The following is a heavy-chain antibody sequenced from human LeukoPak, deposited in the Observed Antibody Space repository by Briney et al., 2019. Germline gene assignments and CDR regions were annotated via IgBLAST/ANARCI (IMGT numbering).Heavy chain of an antibody. D-gene: IGHD6-13*01. Sequence: PGGSLRLSCTASGFTFSSYAMKWVRQAPGKGLEWVSTIGGGGGNTFYADSVKGRFTISRDSSKNTLYLQMNSLRDEDTALYYCAKTYISSWYCDYWGLGTLVTVSS. CDR1: GFTFSSYA. J-gene: IGHJ4*02. V-gene: IGHV3-23*01. CDR2: IGGGGGNT. CDR3: AKTYISSWYCDY.